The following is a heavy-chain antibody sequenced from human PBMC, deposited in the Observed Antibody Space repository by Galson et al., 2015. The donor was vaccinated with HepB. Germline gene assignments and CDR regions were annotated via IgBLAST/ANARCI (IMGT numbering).Heavy chain of an antibody. CDR1: GFTVSSNY. CDR3: AREYYDSSGYYYVLGAFDI. CDR2: SYSGGST. J-gene: IGHJ3*02. V-gene: IGHV3-53*04. Sequence: SLRLSCAASGFTVSSNYMSWVRQAPGKGLEWVSVSYSGGSTYYADSVKGRFTISRHNSKNTLYLQMNSLRAEDTAVYYCAREYYDSSGYYYVLGAFDIWGQGTMVTVSS. D-gene: IGHD3-22*01.